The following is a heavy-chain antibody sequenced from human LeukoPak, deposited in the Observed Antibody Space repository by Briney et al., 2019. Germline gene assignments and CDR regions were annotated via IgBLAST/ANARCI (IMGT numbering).Heavy chain of an antibody. J-gene: IGHJ6*04. CDR3: ARRMVRGALGV. CDR2: INHSGST. CDR1: GGSFSGYY. D-gene: IGHD3-10*01. Sequence: SETRSPTCAVHGGSFSGYYWSWIRQPPGKGREWFGEINHSGSTNYDPSLKSRVTISVDTSKNQFSLKLSSVTAADTAVYYCARRMVRGALGVWGKGTTVTISS. V-gene: IGHV4-34*01.